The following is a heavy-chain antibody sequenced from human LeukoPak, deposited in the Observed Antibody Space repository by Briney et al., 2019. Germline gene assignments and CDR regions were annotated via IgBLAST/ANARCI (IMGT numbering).Heavy chain of an antibody. CDR2: MNPNSGYT. V-gene: IGHV1-8*01. Sequence: ASVKVSCKASGYTFTSYDINWVRQATGQGFECMGWMNPNSGYTGYAQKFQGRVTMTRNTSINTAYMELSNLRSEDTAVYYCATISSGWHSDEYWGQGTLVTVSS. D-gene: IGHD6-19*01. J-gene: IGHJ4*02. CDR1: GYTFTSYD. CDR3: ATISSGWHSDEY.